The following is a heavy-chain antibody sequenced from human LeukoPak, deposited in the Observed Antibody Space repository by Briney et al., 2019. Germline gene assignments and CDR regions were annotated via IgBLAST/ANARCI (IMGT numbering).Heavy chain of an antibody. J-gene: IGHJ4*02. D-gene: IGHD6-13*01. CDR2: INPNSGGT. CDR3: ARASEYSSTLTDY. Sequence: SVKVSCKASGYTFTGYYMHWVRQAPGQGLEWMGWINPNSGGTNYAQKFQGRVTMTRDTSISTAYMELSRLRSGDTAVYYCARASEYSSTLTDYWGQGTLVTVSS. CDR1: GYTFTGYY. V-gene: IGHV1-2*02.